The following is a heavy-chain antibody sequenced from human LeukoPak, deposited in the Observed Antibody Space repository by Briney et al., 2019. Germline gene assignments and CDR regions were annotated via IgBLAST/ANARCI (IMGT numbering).Heavy chain of an antibody. J-gene: IGHJ4*02. D-gene: IGHD6-19*01. V-gene: IGHV1-69*13. CDR3: AREGRQWLAFSY. CDR1: GGTFSSYA. CDR2: IIPIFGTA. Sequence: SVKVSCKASGGTFSSYAISWVRQAPGQGLEWMGGIIPIFGTANYAQKFQGRVTITADESTSTAYMELSSLRSEDTAVYYCAREGRQWLAFSYWGQGTLVTVSS.